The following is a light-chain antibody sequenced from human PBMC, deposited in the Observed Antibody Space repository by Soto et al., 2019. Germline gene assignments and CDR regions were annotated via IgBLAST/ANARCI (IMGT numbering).Light chain of an antibody. Sequence: TLSTSTLSASVGDRVTITCRASQSFRGLLAWYQQKPGQAPRLLIYDAYNRATGIPPRFSGSGSGTDFTLTISSLEPEDSAVYYCQQRHMWPITFGQGTRLEIK. J-gene: IGKJ5*01. CDR3: QQRHMWPIT. CDR1: QSFRGL. CDR2: DAY. V-gene: IGKV3-11*01.